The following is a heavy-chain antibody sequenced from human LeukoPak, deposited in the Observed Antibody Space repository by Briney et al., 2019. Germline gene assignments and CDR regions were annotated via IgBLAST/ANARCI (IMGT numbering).Heavy chain of an antibody. D-gene: IGHD4-17*01. CDR3: ARGLPDDGDYDGGINDY. V-gene: IGHV4-34*01. CDR2: INHSGST. CDR1: GGSFSGYY. Sequence: PSETLSLTCAVYGGSFSGYYWSWIRQPPGKGLEWIGEINHSGSTNYNPSLKSRVTISVETSKNQFSLKLSSVTAADTAVYYCARGLPDDGDYDGGINDYWGQGTLVTVSS. J-gene: IGHJ4*02.